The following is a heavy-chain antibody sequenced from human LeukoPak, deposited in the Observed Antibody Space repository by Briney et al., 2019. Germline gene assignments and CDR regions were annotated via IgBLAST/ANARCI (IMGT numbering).Heavy chain of an antibody. V-gene: IGHV4-59*08. CDR3: ARQEAYCGGDCFLPFDY. J-gene: IGHJ4*02. CDR2: IYYSGTT. Sequence: SETLSLTCTVSGGSISTYSWSWIRQPPGKGLEWIGYIYYSGTTNYNSSLKSRVTISVDTSKNQFSLRLSSVTAADTAVYYCARQEAYCGGDCFLPFDYWGQGTLVTVSS. D-gene: IGHD2-21*02. CDR1: GGSISTYS.